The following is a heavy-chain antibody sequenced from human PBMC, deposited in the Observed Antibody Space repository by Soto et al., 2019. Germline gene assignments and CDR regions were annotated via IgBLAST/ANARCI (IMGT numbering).Heavy chain of an antibody. CDR3: ARDPRGSSGYGVAFDI. CDR2: IYYSGST. CDR1: DGSSISRCYY. D-gene: IGHD3-22*01. Sequence: LQILSHPCSVADGSSISRCYYWSWIRQPPGKGLEWIGYIYYSGSTYYNPSLKSRVTISVDTSNNQFSLKLSSVTAADTAVYYCARDPRGSSGYGVAFDIWGQGTMVTVSS. V-gene: IGHV4-30-4*08. J-gene: IGHJ3*02.